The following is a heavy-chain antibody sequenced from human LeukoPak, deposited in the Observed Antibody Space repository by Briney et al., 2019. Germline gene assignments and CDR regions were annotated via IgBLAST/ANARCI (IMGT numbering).Heavy chain of an antibody. D-gene: IGHD3-9*01. CDR3: ARLLRYAKYHFDY. CDR1: GGSISSYF. J-gene: IGHJ4*02. Sequence: SETLSLTCTVSGGSISSYFWSWIRQAPGKGLEWIGYIHDSGSTSYSPSLKSRVTMSLDSSKRQFSLKLSSVTAADTAVYYCARLLRYAKYHFDYWGQGTLVTVSS. V-gene: IGHV4-59*13. CDR2: IHDSGST.